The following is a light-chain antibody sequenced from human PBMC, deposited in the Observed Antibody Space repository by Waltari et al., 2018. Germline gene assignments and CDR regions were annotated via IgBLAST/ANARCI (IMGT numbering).Light chain of an antibody. Sequence: ETVMTQSPATLSVSPGESVTLSCRASQNIYTNLAWYQQKPGQAPRVLVYGASTRASGIPVRFSGSGSGTEFTLTISSLQSEDCAVYFCQQYYGWPLTFGGGSKVEVK. CDR1: QNIYTN. V-gene: IGKV3D-15*01. J-gene: IGKJ4*01. CDR3: QQYYGWPLT. CDR2: GAS.